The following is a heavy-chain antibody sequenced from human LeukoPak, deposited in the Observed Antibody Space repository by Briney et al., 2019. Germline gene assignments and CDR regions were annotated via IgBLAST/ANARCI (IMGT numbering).Heavy chain of an antibody. V-gene: IGHV3-74*01. Sequence: PGGSLRLSCVASGFTFGAYCMHWVRQGPEKGLEWVSRICPDGSVVNHADSVKGRFTTSRDNAKNTVFLQMNSLRVDDTAVYYCVRDLREADHWGLGTLVTVSS. CDR3: VRDLREADH. CDR1: GFTFGAYC. D-gene: IGHD3-10*01. J-gene: IGHJ4*02. CDR2: ICPDGSVV.